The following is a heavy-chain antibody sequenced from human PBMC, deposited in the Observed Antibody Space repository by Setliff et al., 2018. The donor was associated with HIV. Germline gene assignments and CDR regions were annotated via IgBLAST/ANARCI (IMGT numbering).Heavy chain of an antibody. V-gene: IGHV1-69*13. CDR3: ARDPVSDNSATPYYFDY. D-gene: IGHD2-21*01. Sequence: SVKVSCKASGVTFTTDPITWVRQAPGQGLEWMGRIIPIFGTANYDQRFQGRVTITADETTSTAYMELSSLRSEDTAVYFCARDPVSDNSATPYYFDYWGQGTLVTVSS. J-gene: IGHJ4*02. CDR1: GVTFTTDP. CDR2: IIPIFGTA.